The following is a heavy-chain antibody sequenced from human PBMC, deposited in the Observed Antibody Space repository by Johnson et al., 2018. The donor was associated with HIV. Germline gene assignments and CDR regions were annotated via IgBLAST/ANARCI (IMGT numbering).Heavy chain of an antibody. Sequence: VQLVESGGGLIQPGGSLRLSCAASGFAVSGNYMSWVRQAPGKGLEWVSTIYSGGNRYYADSVKGRFTVSRDNSENTVYLQMGSLRAEDMAVYYCARDQYYDSSAAVGAFDIWGQGTMVTVSS. CDR3: ARDQYYDSSAAVGAFDI. J-gene: IGHJ3*02. CDR2: IYSGGNR. V-gene: IGHV3-66*03. CDR1: GFAVSGNY. D-gene: IGHD3-22*01.